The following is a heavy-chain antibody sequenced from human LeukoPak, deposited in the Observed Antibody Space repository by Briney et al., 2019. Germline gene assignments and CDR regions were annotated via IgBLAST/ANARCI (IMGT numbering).Heavy chain of an antibody. CDR3: ARGPLTVTRGFDP. D-gene: IGHD4-17*01. CDR1: GYTFTGYH. Sequence: ASVKVSCKPSGYTFTGYHIHWVRQAPGQGLEWMGWINPNSGGTNLAQKFEGRVTMTRDTSISTVYMDLTRLISDDTAVYYCARGPLTVTRGFDPWGQGTLVTVSS. V-gene: IGHV1-2*02. J-gene: IGHJ5*02. CDR2: INPNSGGT.